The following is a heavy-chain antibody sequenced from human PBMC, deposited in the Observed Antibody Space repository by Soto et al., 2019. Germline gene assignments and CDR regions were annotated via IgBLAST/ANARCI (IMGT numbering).Heavy chain of an antibody. J-gene: IGHJ4*02. CDR1: GGSVSSGSYY. Sequence: KTSETLSLTCTVSGGSVSSGSYYWSWIRQPPGKGLEWIGYIYYSGSTNYNPSLKSRVTISVDTSKNQFSLKLSSVTAADTAVYYCARGQKRVRYSGSYCDYWGQGTLVTVSS. V-gene: IGHV4-61*01. CDR2: IYYSGST. D-gene: IGHD1-26*01. CDR3: ARGQKRVRYSGSYCDY.